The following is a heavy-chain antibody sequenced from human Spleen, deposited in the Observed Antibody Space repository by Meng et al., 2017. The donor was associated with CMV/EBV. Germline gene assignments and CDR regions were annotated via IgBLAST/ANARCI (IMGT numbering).Heavy chain of an antibody. D-gene: IGHD2-2*02. J-gene: IGHJ4*02. CDR1: GGSISSNSYY. Sequence: SETLSLTCTVSGGSISSNSYYWGWIRQPPGKGLEWIGSIRYSGSTYYNPSLKSRVTISVDTSKNQVSLKLNSVTAVDTAIYYCARTGDCTSTSCYTYFDFWGQGTPVTVSS. V-gene: IGHV4-39*07. CDR2: IRYSGST. CDR3: ARTGDCTSTSCYTYFDF.